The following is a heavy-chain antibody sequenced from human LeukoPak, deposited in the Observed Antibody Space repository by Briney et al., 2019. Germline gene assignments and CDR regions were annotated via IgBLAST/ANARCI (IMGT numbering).Heavy chain of an antibody. V-gene: IGHV4-61*02. CDR2: INTSGST. D-gene: IGHD6-19*01. J-gene: IGHJ3*02. CDR3: ARSRYSSGWYAMKKGAFDI. Sequence: PSETLSLTCTVSGGSISSGSYFWSWIRQPAGKGLEWIGRINTSGSTNYNPSLKSRVTISVDTSKNQFSLKLSSVTAADTAVYYCARSRYSSGWYAMKKGAFDIWGQGTMVTVSS. CDR1: GGSISSGSYF.